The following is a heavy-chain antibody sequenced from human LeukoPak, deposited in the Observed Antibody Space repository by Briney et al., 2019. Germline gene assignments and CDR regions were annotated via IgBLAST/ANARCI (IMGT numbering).Heavy chain of an antibody. Sequence: GGSLRLSCAASGFTFGDYAMHWVRQAPGKGLEWVSGINWNSGSIGYADSVKGRFTISRDNAKNSLYLQMNSLRAEDTALYYCAKGRGYSYGYLADYWGQGTLVTVSS. V-gene: IGHV3-9*01. CDR2: INWNSGSI. CDR1: GFTFGDYA. D-gene: IGHD5-18*01. CDR3: AKGRGYSYGYLADY. J-gene: IGHJ4*02.